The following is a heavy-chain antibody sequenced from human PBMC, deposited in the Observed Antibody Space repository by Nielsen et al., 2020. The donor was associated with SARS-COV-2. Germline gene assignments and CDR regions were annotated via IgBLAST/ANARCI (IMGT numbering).Heavy chain of an antibody. CDR3: ARVGSGVVPGPLGIGMWYSYYYMDV. V-gene: IGHV4-39*07. CDR1: GGSISSSSYY. CDR2: IYYSGST. D-gene: IGHD2-2*01. Sequence: SETLSLTCTVSGGSISSSSYYWGWIRQHPGKGLEWIGSIYYSGSTYYNPSLKSRVTISVDTSKNQFSLKVSSVTAADTDVYYCARVGSGVVPGPLGIGMWYSYYYMDVWGKGTSVTVSS. J-gene: IGHJ6*03.